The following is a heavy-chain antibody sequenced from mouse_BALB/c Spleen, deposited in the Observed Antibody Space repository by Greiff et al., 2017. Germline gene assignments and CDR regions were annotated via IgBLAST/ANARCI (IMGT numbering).Heavy chain of an antibody. Sequence: QVQLQQPGAELVKPGASVKLSCKASGYTFTSYWMHWVKQRPGQGLEWIGEINPSNGRTNYNEKFKSKATLTVDKSSSTAYMQLSSLTSEDSAVYYCARGPYYYAMDDWGQGTSVTVSS. CDR2: INPSNGRT. CDR1: GYTFTSYW. CDR3: ARGPYYYAMDD. J-gene: IGHJ4*01. V-gene: IGHV1S81*02.